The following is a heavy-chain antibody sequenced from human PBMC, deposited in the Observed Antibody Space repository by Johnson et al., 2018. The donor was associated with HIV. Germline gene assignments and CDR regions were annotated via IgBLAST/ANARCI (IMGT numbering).Heavy chain of an antibody. CDR3: APLGDAFDI. CDR2: ISYDGSDK. CDR1: GFTFSSYA. V-gene: IGHV3-30*04. D-gene: IGHD7-27*01. J-gene: IGHJ3*02. Sequence: VESGGGVVQPGRSLRLSCAASGFTFSSYAMHWVRQAPGKGLEWVAVISYDGSDKYYADSVKGRFTISRDNSKNTLYLQMNSLRAEDTAVYYCAPLGDAFDIWGQGTMVTVSS.